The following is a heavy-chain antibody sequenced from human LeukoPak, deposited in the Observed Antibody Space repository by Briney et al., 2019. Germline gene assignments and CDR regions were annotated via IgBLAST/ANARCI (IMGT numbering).Heavy chain of an antibody. CDR3: ARDGQNDYGGDSGFDS. CDR1: GYTFTNYF. J-gene: IGHJ4*02. D-gene: IGHD4-23*01. V-gene: IGHV1-46*01. Sequence: ASVKVSCKASGYTFTNYFLNWVRQAPGQGLEWMGLINPSDGSTNYAQKFQDRVTVTRDRSTSTVYMEVSSLRSEETAVYYCARDGQNDYGGDSGFDSWGQGTLVTVS. CDR2: INPSDGST.